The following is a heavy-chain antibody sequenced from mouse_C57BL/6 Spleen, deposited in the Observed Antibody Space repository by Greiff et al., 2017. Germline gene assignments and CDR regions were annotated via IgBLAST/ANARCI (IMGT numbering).Heavy chain of an antibody. V-gene: IGHV14-3*01. CDR1: GFNIKNTY. Sequence: EVQLQQSVAELVRPGASVKLSCTASGFNIKNTYMHWVKQRPEQGLEWIGRIDPANGNTKYAPKFQGKATRTADASSHTAYLQLSSLTYEDTAIYYCARGYGSSYDYAMDYWGQGTSVTVSS. CDR3: ARGYGSSYDYAMDY. CDR2: IDPANGNT. D-gene: IGHD1-1*01. J-gene: IGHJ4*01.